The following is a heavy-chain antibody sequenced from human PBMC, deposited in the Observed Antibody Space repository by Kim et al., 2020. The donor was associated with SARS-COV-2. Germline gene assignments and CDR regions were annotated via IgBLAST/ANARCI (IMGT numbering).Heavy chain of an antibody. D-gene: IGHD1-7*01. V-gene: IGHV4-31*02. CDR3: ARDRQYNWNYEGWFDP. Sequence: SHKSRVTISVDTSKNQFSLKLSSVTAADTAVYYCARDRQYNWNYEGWFDPWGQGTLVTVSS. J-gene: IGHJ5*02.